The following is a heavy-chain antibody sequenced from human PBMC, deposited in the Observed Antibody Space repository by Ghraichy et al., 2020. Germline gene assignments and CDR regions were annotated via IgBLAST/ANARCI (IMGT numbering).Heavy chain of an antibody. CDR3: AKDGGYYDSSGYYFDY. J-gene: IGHJ4*02. Sequence: GGSLRLSCAASGFTFDDYAMHWVRQAPGKGLEWVSGISWNSGSIGYADSVKGRFTISRDNAKNSLYLQMNSLRAEDTALYYCAKDGGYYDSSGYYFDYWGQGTLVTVSS. CDR1: GFTFDDYA. D-gene: IGHD3-22*01. V-gene: IGHV3-9*01. CDR2: ISWNSGSI.